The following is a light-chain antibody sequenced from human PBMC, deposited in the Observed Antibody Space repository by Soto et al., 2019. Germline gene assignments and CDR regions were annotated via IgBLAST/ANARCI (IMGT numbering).Light chain of an antibody. CDR1: QSISNW. CDR2: KAS. V-gene: IGKV1-5*03. Sequence: DIQMTQSPSTLSASVGDTVTITCRASQSISNWLAWYQQKPGKAPKLLIYKASTLQSGVPSRFSGIGSGTAFTLTITSLQPDDFATYYCQQYNFYSRTFGQGTKVEIK. CDR3: QQYNFYSRT. J-gene: IGKJ1*01.